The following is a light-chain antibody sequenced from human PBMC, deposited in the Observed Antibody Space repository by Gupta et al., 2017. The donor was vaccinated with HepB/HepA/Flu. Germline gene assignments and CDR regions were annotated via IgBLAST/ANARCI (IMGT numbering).Light chain of an antibody. J-gene: IGLJ3*02. CDR1: STNIGSNY. V-gene: IGLV1-47*01. Sequence: QSVLTQPSPAPETPGQRVTISCSGSSTNIGSNYVYWYQQHPGTAPKLLIYRNNQRPSGVPDRFSGSKSGTSASLSISGLLAGDEADYYCAALYNSLSGMVFGGGTKLTVL. CDR3: AALYNSLSGMV. CDR2: RNN.